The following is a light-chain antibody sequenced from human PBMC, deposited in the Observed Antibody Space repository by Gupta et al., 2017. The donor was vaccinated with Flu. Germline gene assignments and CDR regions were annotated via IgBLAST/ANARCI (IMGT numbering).Light chain of an antibody. CDR2: DTS. V-gene: IGKV1-33*01. Sequence: DIQMSQSPSSLSASVGDRVAITCQANQSISNYLNWYQHKPGNAPKLLIYDTSNLATGVPSRFSGIGSGTHFSLIISSLQPEDIATYYCQQFYNLPYTFGQGTQLESK. CDR1: QSISNY. J-gene: IGKJ2*01. CDR3: QQFYNLPYT.